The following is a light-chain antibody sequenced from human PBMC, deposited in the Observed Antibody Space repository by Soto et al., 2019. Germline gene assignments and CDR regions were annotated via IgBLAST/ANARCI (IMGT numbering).Light chain of an antibody. J-gene: IGKJ5*01. V-gene: IGKV3-15*01. CDR3: QQYNNWS. CDR2: AAS. Sequence: DIEMTQSPSTLSLSPGERATLSCRASQSVSSSYLAWYQQKPGQAPRLLIYAASTRATGIPARFSGSGSGTEFTLTISSLQSEDFAVYYCQQYNNWSFGQGTRLEIK. CDR1: QSVSSSY.